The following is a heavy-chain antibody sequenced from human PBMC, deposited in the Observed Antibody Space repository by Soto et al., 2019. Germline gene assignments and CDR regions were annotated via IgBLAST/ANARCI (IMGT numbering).Heavy chain of an antibody. J-gene: IGHJ4*02. CDR1: GYTFANSW. D-gene: IGHD2-21*02. CDR3: ARSTHCGGDCYSS. V-gene: IGHV5-51*01. CDR2: IYPGDSDT. Sequence: GESLKISCKGSGYTFANSWIAWVRQMPGKGLEWMGIIYPGDSDTRYSPSFQGQVTISADKSISTAYLQWSSLKASDTAMYYCARSTHCGGDCYSSWGQGTLVTVSS.